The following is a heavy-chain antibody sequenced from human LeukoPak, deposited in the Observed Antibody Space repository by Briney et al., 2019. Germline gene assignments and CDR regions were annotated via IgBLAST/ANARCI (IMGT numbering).Heavy chain of an antibody. D-gene: IGHD6-6*01. CDR3: ARGSRYYFDY. CDR2: IIPIFGTA. Sequence: SVKVSCKASGGTFSSYAISWVRQAPGQGLEWMGRIIPIFGTANDAQKFQGRVTITTDESTSTAYMELSSLRSEDTAVYYCARGSRYYFDYWGQGTLVTVSS. CDR1: GGTFSSYA. V-gene: IGHV1-69*05. J-gene: IGHJ4*02.